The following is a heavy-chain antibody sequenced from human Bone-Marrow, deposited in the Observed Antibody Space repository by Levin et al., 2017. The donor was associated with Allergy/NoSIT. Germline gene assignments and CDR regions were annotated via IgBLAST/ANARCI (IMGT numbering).Heavy chain of an antibody. CDR3: AKVAYIYGGPFDY. Sequence: LSGGSLRLSCAASGFTFGNFPMSWVRQAPGKGLEWVASINGIGSNTYYADSVKGRFTISRDNPKNTLYLQLDSLSADDTALYFCAKVAYIYGGPFDYWGQGTPVTVSS. V-gene: IGHV3-23*01. CDR2: INGIGSNT. J-gene: IGHJ4*02. CDR1: GFTFGNFP. D-gene: IGHD5-18*01.